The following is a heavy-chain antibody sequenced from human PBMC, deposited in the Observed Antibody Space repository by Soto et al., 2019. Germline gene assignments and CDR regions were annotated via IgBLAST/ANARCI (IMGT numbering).Heavy chain of an antibody. Sequence: QVQLVQSGAEVKKPGASVKVSCKASGYTFTSYAMHWVRQAPGQRLEWMGWINAGNGNTKYSQKFQGRVTITRDTSASTAYMKLSSLRSEDTAVYYRARTICYYWYDYWGQGALVTVAS. CDR1: GYTFTSYA. CDR3: ARTICYYWYDY. CDR2: INAGNGNT. J-gene: IGHJ4*02. V-gene: IGHV1-3*01. D-gene: IGHD3-22*01.